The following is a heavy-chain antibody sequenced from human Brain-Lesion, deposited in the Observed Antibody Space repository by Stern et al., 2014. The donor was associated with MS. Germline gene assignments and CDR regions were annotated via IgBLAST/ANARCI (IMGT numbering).Heavy chain of an antibody. V-gene: IGHV4-61*02. D-gene: IGHD2-2*01. CDR1: GGSISSGGYY. CDR3: ARGRVVPGFQYYATDV. J-gene: IGHJ6*02. Sequence: VQLVQSGPGLVKPSQTLSLSCTVSGGSISSGGYYWSWIRQPAGKGLEWIGRIFNSGSTRYNPSPKSRVTISIDNSKNQFSLRLNSMTAADTAVYYCARGRVVPGFQYYATDVWGQGTTVIVSS. CDR2: IFNSGST.